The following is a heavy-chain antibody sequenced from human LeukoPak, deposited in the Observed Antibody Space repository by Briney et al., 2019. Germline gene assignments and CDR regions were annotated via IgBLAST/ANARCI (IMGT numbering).Heavy chain of an antibody. V-gene: IGHV3-7*01. J-gene: IGHJ4*02. CDR1: GFTFNGYW. Sequence: GGSLRLSCAASGFTFNGYWMRWVRQAPGKGLEWVANINRGGSDKYYVDSVKGRFTISRDNANNLLYLQMNSLRGEDTSVYYCARDRSRAEDDWGQGTLVTVSS. D-gene: IGHD1-14*01. CDR2: INRGGSDK. CDR3: ARDRSRAEDD.